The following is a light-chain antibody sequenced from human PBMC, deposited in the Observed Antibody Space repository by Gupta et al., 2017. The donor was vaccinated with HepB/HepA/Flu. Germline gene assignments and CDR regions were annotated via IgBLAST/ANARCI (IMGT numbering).Light chain of an antibody. V-gene: IGKV1-6*01. CDR3: RQYDSYPMT. J-gene: IGKJ1*01. CDR1: QDINTD. Sequence: IQMTQSPSSLSASVGDRVTITCRASQDINTDLSWYQQAPGKAPKILISAASNLQSGVPSRFNGSGSGTEFALTISSLRPEDFATYYCRQYDSYPMTFGQGTKVEIK. CDR2: AAS.